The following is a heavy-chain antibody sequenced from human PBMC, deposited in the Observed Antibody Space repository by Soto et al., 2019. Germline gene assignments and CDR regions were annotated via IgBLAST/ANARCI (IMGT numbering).Heavy chain of an antibody. Sequence: LSLTCAVSGGSISSGGYSWSWIRQPPGEGLEWIGYIYHSGSTYYNPSLKSRVTISVDRSKNQFSLKLSSVTAADTAVYYCARGEAMVLDYWGQGTLVTVSS. D-gene: IGHD5-18*01. CDR1: GGSISSGGYS. CDR3: ARGEAMVLDY. J-gene: IGHJ4*02. CDR2: IYHSGST. V-gene: IGHV4-30-2*01.